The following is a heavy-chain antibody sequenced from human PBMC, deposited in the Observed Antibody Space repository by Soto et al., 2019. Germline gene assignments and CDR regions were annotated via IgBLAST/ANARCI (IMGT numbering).Heavy chain of an antibody. V-gene: IGHV4-39*01. J-gene: IGHJ1*01. D-gene: IGHD4-17*01. Sequence: QLQLQESGPGLVKPSETLSLTCTVSGGSISRSPYYWGGTRQPPGKGLEWIGRIFHSGSTYYNPSLKSRVTISVDTSNNKFSLKLSSVTAADTAVYYCTRLNDYVEFFQHWGQGTLVTVSS. CDR1: GGSISRSPYY. CDR3: TRLNDYVEFFQH. CDR2: IFHSGST.